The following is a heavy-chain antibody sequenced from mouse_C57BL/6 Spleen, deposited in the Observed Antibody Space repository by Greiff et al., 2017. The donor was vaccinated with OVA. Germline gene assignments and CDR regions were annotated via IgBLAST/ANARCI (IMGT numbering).Heavy chain of an antibody. D-gene: IGHD2-4*01. V-gene: IGHV1-54*01. Sequence: VQLQESGAELVRPGTSVKVSCKASGYAFTNYLIEWVKQRPGQGLEWIGVINPGSGGTNYNEKFKGKATLTADKSSSTAYMQLSSLTSEDSAVYFCARGDYDGENYWGQGTTLTVSS. J-gene: IGHJ2*01. CDR2: INPGSGGT. CDR1: GYAFTNYL. CDR3: ARGDYDGENY.